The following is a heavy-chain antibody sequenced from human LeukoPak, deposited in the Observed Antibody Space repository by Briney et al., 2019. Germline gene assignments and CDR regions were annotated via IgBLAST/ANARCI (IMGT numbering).Heavy chain of an antibody. V-gene: IGHV4-59*01. D-gene: IGHD6-13*01. Sequence: SETLSLTCTVSGGSISSYYWSWIRQPPGKGLERIGYIYYSGSTNYNPSLKSRVTISVDTSKNQFSLKLSSVTAADTAVYYCARTTEAHSWRTRYYDYYMDVWGKGTTVTVSS. CDR2: IYYSGST. CDR3: ARTTEAHSWRTRYYDYYMDV. CDR1: GGSISSYY. J-gene: IGHJ6*03.